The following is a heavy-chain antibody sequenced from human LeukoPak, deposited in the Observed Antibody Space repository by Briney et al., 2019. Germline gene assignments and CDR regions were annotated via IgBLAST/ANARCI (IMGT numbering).Heavy chain of an antibody. D-gene: IGHD6-19*01. V-gene: IGHV4-61*02. CDR3: ARDNGHSSVLNWFDP. Sequence: PSETLSLTCTVSGGSISSGSHFWSWIWQPAGKGLEWIGRIYARGSTNYNPSLKSRVTISVDTSKNQISLNLTSVTAADTAVYYCARDNGHSSVLNWFDPWGQGTLVTVSS. CDR1: GGSISSGSHF. CDR2: IYARGST. J-gene: IGHJ5*02.